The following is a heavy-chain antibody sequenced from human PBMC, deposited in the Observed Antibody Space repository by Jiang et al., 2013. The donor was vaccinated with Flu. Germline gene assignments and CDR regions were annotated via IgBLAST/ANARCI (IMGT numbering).Heavy chain of an antibody. CDR3: ARDYYDSSGYYTYYFDY. CDR2: ISSSSSYI. V-gene: IGHV3-21*01. D-gene: IGHD3-22*01. J-gene: IGHJ4*02. Sequence: SSISSSSSYIYYADSVKGRFTISRDNAKNSLYLQMNSLRAEDTAVYYCARDYYDSSGYYTYYFDYWGQGTLVTVSS.